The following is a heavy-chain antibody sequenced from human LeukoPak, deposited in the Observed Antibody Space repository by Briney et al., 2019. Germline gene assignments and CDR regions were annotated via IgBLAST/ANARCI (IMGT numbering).Heavy chain of an antibody. D-gene: IGHD3-22*01. CDR2: INSDGSST. Sequence: GGSLRLSCAASGFTFSSYWMHRVRQAPGKGLVWVSRINSDGSSTTYADSVKGRFTISRDNAKNTLYLQMNSLRAEDTAVYYCAREPYYYDSSGYYSLHYFDYWGQGTLVTVSS. V-gene: IGHV3-74*01. CDR3: AREPYYYDSSGYYSLHYFDY. J-gene: IGHJ4*02. CDR1: GFTFSSYW.